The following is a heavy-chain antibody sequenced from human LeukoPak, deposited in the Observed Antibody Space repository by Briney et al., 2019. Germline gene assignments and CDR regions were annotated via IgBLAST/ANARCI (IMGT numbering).Heavy chain of an antibody. CDR2: IYYSGST. J-gene: IGHJ5*02. CDR1: GGSIRDDY. CDR3: ARVPHCSSNSYQAWFDP. V-gene: IGHV4-59*01. Sequence: PSETLSLTCTFSGGSIRDDYWSWIRQPPGKGLEWIGNIYYSGSTKYNPSLKSRVTISIDTSWNQFSLKLTSVTAADTAVYYCARVPHCSSNSYQAWFDPWGQGTLVTVSS. D-gene: IGHD2-2*01.